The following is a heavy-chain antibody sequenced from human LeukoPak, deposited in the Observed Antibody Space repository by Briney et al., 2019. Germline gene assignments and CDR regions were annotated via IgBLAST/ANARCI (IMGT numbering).Heavy chain of an antibody. CDR3: AKGSKEVLFTRDHHMDV. V-gene: IGHV3-7*01. J-gene: IGHJ6*03. CDR2: IKQDGSEK. D-gene: IGHD3-3*01. CDR1: GFTFSIYW. Sequence: GGSLRLSCAASGFTFSIYWMSWVRQAPGKGLEWVANIKQDGSEKYYVDSVKGRFTISRDNAKNSLYLQMNSLRAEDTAVYYCAKGSKEVLFTRDHHMDVWGKGTTVT.